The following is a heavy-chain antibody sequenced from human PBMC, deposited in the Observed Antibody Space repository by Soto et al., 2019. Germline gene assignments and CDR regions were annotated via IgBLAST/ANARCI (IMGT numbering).Heavy chain of an antibody. J-gene: IGHJ4*02. Sequence: EVQLVESGGGLVQPGGSLRLPCAASGFTFNNFWMHWVRQVPGKGPVWISRINNDGSSRSYADSVKGRFTISRDNTKNIRFLQMSSLRVEDTAVYCCARGVAEITGSWFWGQGILVTVSS. CDR1: GFTFNNFW. CDR3: ARGVAEITGSWF. D-gene: IGHD2-2*03. CDR2: INNDGSSR. V-gene: IGHV3-74*01.